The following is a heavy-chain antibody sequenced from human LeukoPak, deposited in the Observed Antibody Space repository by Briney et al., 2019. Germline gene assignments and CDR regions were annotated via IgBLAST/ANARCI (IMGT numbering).Heavy chain of an antibody. J-gene: IGHJ4*02. CDR2: IYYSGST. CDR1: GGSFSGYY. Sequence: PSETLSLTCAVYGGSFSGYYWSWIRQHPGKGLEWIGYIYYSGSTYYNPSLKSRVTISVDTSKNQFSLKLSSVTAADTAVYYCARVGYYYDSSGYYPSFKFDYWGQGTLVTVSS. V-gene: IGHV4-31*11. CDR3: ARVGYYYDSSGYYPSFKFDY. D-gene: IGHD3-22*01.